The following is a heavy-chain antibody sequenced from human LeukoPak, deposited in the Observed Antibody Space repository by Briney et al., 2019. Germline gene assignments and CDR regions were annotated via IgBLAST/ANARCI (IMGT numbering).Heavy chain of an antibody. CDR3: ARGVANYYDSSGYQN. CDR2: IYSGGKT. J-gene: IGHJ4*02. D-gene: IGHD3-22*01. CDR1: GFTVSSNY. V-gene: IGHV3-53*01. Sequence: PGGSLRLSCAASGFTVSSNYMSWVRQAPGKGLGWVSVIYSGGKTHYADSVKGRFTISRDNSKNTLYLQMNSLRAEDTAVYYCARGVANYYDSSGYQNWGQGTLVTVSS.